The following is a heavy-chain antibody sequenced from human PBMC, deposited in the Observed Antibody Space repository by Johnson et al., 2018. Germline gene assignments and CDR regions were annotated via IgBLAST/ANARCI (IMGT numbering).Heavy chain of an antibody. CDR3: AKDQGGSYPGDYYYGMDV. CDR2: ISYDGSNK. V-gene: IGHV3-30*18. J-gene: IGHJ6*02. CDR1: GFTFSSYG. Sequence: VQLWESGGGVVEPGRSLRLSCAASGFTFSSYGMHWVRQAPGKGLEWVAVISYDGSNKYYADSVKGRFTISRDNSKNTLYLQMHSLRAEDTAVYSCAKDQGGSYPGDYYYGMDVWGQGTTVTVSS. D-gene: IGHD1-26*01.